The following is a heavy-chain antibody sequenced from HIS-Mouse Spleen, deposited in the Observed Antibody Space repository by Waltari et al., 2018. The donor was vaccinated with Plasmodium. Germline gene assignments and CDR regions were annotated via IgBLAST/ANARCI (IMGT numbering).Heavy chain of an antibody. V-gene: IGHV4-34*01. J-gene: IGHJ4*02. CDR2: INHSGST. D-gene: IGHD6-19*01. Sequence: QVQLQQWGAGLLKPSETLSLTCAVYGGSFSGYYWSWIRQPPGKGLEGIGEINHSGSTNSNPSLKSRVTISVDTSKNQFSLKLSSVTAADTAVYYCARGPGYSSGWYYFDYWGQGTLVTVSS. CDR3: ARGPGYSSGWYYFDY. CDR1: GGSFSGYY.